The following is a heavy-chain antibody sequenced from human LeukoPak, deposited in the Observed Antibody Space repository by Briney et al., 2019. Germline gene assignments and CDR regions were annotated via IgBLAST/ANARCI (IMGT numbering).Heavy chain of an antibody. D-gene: IGHD1-1*01. J-gene: IGHJ4*02. CDR2: IKQDGSEK. Sequence: GGSLRLSCAASGFTFSSSWMTWVRQAPGKGLEWVANIKQDGSEKYYVDSVKGRFTISRDNAKNLLYLQMDSLRVEDTAIYYCARDPRTVRIWGQGTLVTVSS. CDR1: GFTFSSSW. V-gene: IGHV3-7*01. CDR3: ARDPRTVRI.